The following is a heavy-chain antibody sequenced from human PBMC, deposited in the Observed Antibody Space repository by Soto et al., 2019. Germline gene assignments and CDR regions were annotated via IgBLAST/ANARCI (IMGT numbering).Heavy chain of an antibody. CDR1: GYTFVNYY. J-gene: IGHJ6*02. CDR2: INPSGGST. V-gene: IGHV1-46*01. CDR3: VRAYCDGDCLFGFYGYNYDMFV. D-gene: IGHD2-21*02. Sequence: ASVKVSCKASGYTFVNYYMHWVRQAPGQGLDWMGIINPSGGSTNYAQKFQGRVTLTRDTSTSTVYMELSSLRSEDTAMYYCVRAYCDGDCLFGFYGYNYDMFVWG.